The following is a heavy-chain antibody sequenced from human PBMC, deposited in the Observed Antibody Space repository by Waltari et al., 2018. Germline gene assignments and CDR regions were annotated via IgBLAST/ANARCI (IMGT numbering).Heavy chain of an antibody. CDR3: AKDMGPSRYDSSGYFDY. D-gene: IGHD3-22*01. V-gene: IGHV3-43*01. Sequence: EVQLVESGGVVVQPGGSLRLSCAASGFTFDDYTMHWVRQAPGKGRGGVSLICWDGGSTYYADSVKGRFTISRDNSKNALYLQMNSLRTEDTALYYCAKDMGPSRYDSSGYFDYWGQGTLVTVSS. CDR2: ICWDGGST. CDR1: GFTFDDYT. J-gene: IGHJ4*02.